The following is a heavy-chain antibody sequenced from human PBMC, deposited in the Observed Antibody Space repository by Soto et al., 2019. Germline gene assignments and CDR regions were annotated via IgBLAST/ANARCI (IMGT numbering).Heavy chain of an antibody. CDR2: IYHSGST. J-gene: IGHJ4*02. CDR1: SGSISSSNW. V-gene: IGHV4-4*02. CDR3: AAQGVGQAIAVAARLDY. D-gene: IGHD6-19*01. Sequence: SETLSLTCAVSSGSISSSNWWSWVRQPPGKGLEWIGEIYHSGSTNYNPSLKSRVTISVDKSKNQFSLKLSSVTAADTAVYYCAAQGVGQAIAVAARLDYWGQGTLVTVSS.